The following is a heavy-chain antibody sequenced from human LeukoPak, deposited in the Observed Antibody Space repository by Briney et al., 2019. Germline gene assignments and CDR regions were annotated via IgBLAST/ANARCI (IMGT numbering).Heavy chain of an antibody. J-gene: IGHJ4*02. CDR3: TRHQDSSSFIRDY. CDR2: IRSRANSYAT. D-gene: IGHD6-13*01. Sequence: GGSLRLSCAASGFTFSGSAMHWVRQASGKGLEWVGRIRSRANSYATAYAASVKGRFTISRDDSKNTAYLQMNSLKTEDTAVYYCTRHQDSSSFIRDYWGQGTLVTVSS. CDR1: GFTFSGSA. V-gene: IGHV3-73*01.